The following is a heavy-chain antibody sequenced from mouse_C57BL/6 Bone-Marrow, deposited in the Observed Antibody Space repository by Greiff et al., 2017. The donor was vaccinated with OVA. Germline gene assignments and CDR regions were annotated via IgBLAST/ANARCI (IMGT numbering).Heavy chain of an antibody. V-gene: IGHV5-15*01. CDR2: ISTFAYSI. D-gene: IGHD2-3*01. CDR3: AGGGIYDGYGWYFYV. CDR1: GFTFSDYG. J-gene: IGHJ1*03. Sequence: EVQLVESGGGLVQPGASLKLSCAASGFTFSDYGMAWVRQAPRKGPEWVAFISTFAYSIYYADTVTGRFTISRENAKNTLYLEISSLRSEDTAMYYCAGGGIYDGYGWYFYVWGTGTTVTVSS.